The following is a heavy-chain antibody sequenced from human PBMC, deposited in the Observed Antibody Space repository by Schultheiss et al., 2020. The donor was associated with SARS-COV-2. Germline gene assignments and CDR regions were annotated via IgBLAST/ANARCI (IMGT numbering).Heavy chain of an antibody. CDR1: GFTFSSYW. CDR2: IKQDGSEK. Sequence: GSVKVSCAASGFTFSSYWMSWVRQAPGKGLEWVANIKQDGSEKYYVDSVKGRFTISRDNAKNSLYLQMNSLRAEDTAVYYCARGGGESLDAFDIWGQGTMVTVSS. D-gene: IGHD3-10*01. CDR3: ARGGGESLDAFDI. V-gene: IGHV3-7*01. J-gene: IGHJ3*02.